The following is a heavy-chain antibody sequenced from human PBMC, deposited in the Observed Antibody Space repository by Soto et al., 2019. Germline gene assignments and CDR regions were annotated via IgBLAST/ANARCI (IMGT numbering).Heavy chain of an antibody. CDR3: ARDTNPSFET. V-gene: IGHV4-31*11. Sequence: SETLSLTCAVSGGSISSGGYYWSWIRQRPGKGLEWIGYIYYSGSTYYNPSLKSRVTISIDTSSNQFSLNLNSLTDADTAEYDCARDTNPSFETWGQGILITVCS. J-gene: IGHJ5*02. CDR1: GGSISSGGYY. D-gene: IGHD3-3*01. CDR2: IYYSGST.